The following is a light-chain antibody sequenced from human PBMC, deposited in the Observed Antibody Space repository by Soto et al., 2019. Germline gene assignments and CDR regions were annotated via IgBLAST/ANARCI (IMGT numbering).Light chain of an antibody. V-gene: IGLV1-40*01. J-gene: IGLJ1*01. Sequence: QSVLTQPPSVSGAPGQRITLACTGSNSNIGAGYDVHWYRQFPGAAPKALLPTKSHRPSGVPDRFAASKSGTSAALAITGRQPEDEAEYYCQAYDSGRAGLVVGTGTKLTVL. CDR2: TKS. CDR3: QAYDSGRAGLV. CDR1: NSNIGAGYD.